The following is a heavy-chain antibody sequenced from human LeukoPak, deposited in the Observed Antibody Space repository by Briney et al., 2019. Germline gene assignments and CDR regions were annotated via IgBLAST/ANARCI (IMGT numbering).Heavy chain of an antibody. CDR1: GFTFDDYA. CDR3: AKESYSSSRRFDY. CDR2: ISWNSGSI. Sequence: GRSLRLSCAASGFTFDDYAMHWVRQAPGKGLEWVSGISWNSGSIGYADSVKGRFTISRDNAKNSLYLQMNSLRAEDTALYYCAKESYSSSRRFDYWGQGTLVTVSS. J-gene: IGHJ4*02. D-gene: IGHD6-6*01. V-gene: IGHV3-9*01.